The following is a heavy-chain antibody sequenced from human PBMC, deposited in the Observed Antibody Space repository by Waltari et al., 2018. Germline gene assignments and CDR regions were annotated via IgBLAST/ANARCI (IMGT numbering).Heavy chain of an antibody. CDR1: GFTFRDPY. J-gene: IGHJ4*02. CDR3: ARDTAAALDS. V-gene: IGHV3-72*01. CDR2: TKNKANSHIT. D-gene: IGHD2-2*01. Sequence: EVQLVESGGGLVQPGGSMRLPCVASGFTFRDPYMAWVRQAPGKGLEWVSRTKNKANSHITDYAASVKGRFIGSRDDSKNSLYLQMNNLKTEDTAVYYCARDTAAALDSWGQGTLVTVSS.